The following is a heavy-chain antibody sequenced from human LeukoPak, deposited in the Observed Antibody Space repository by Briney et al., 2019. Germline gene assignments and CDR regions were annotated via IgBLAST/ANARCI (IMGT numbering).Heavy chain of an antibody. V-gene: IGHV3-23*01. J-gene: IGHJ6*02. CDR1: GFTFSNFA. CDR2: ISSGSGST. Sequence: GGSLRLSCAASGFTFSNFAMSWVRQAPGKGLEWVSAISSGSGSTYYADSVKGRFTISRDSSKNTLYLQMNSLRAEDTAVYYCARDGIAAAGYYYGMDVWGQGTTVTVSS. D-gene: IGHD6-13*01. CDR3: ARDGIAAAGYYYGMDV.